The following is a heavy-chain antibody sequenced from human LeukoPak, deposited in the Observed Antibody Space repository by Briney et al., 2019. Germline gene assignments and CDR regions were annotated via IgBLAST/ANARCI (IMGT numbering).Heavy chain of an antibody. CDR3: TKGATLGVAGAIDS. J-gene: IGHJ4*02. D-gene: IGHD6-19*01. CDR2: VSWDGGAT. Sequence: GGSLRLSCAASGFTFDDYPMHWVRQAPGKGLEWVSLVSWDGGATFYADSVKGRFTISRDNTINFLYLQMNSLRTEGTALYYCTKGATLGVAGAIDSWGQGTLVTVSS. CDR1: GFTFDDYP. V-gene: IGHV3-43*01.